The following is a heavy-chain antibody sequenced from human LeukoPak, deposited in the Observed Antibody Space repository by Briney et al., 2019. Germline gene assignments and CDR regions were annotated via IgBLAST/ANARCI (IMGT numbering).Heavy chain of an antibody. CDR2: IYYSGST. J-gene: IGHJ3*02. Sequence: PSETLSLTCAVYGGSFSGYYWGWIRQPPGKGLEWIGSIYYSGSTYYNPSLKSRVTISVDTSKNQFSLKLSSVTAADTAVYYCARRAAAGTTDDAFDIWGQGTMVTVSS. CDR1: GGSFSGYY. V-gene: IGHV4-39*01. CDR3: ARRAAAGTTDDAFDI. D-gene: IGHD6-13*01.